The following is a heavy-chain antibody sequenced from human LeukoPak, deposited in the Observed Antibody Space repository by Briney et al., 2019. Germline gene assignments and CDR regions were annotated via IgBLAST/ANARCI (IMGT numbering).Heavy chain of an antibody. CDR3: ARANRVWELSNEGGFED. J-gene: IGHJ4*02. Sequence: ASVKVSCKASRSASYAIAWVRQVPGQGLEWMGEIIPIYNTPNYAQKFQGRVTITADDSTSTSYMELRSLRSEDTAIYYCARANRVWELSNEGGFEDWGQGTLVTVSS. CDR2: IIPIYNTP. D-gene: IGHD1-26*01. V-gene: IGHV1-69*13. CDR1: RSASYA.